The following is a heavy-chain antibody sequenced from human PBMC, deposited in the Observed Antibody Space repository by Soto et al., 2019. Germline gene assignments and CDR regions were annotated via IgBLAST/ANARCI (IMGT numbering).Heavy chain of an antibody. CDR2: ISGSGGST. D-gene: IGHD3-9*01. CDR1: GFTFSGYA. Sequence: EVQLLESGGGLVQPGGSLRLSCAASGFTFSGYAMSWVRQAPGKGLEWVSAISGSGGSTYYADSVKGRFTISRDNSKNTLYLQMNSLRAEDTAVYYCAKVGRYDILTGYSNWFDPWGQGTLVTVSS. J-gene: IGHJ5*02. V-gene: IGHV3-23*01. CDR3: AKVGRYDILTGYSNWFDP.